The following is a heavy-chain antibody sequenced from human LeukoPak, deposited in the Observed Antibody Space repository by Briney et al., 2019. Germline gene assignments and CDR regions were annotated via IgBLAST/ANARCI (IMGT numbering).Heavy chain of an antibody. Sequence: SETLSLTCTVSGGSISSYYWSWIRQPPGKGLEWIGYIYYSGSTNYNPSLKSRVTISVDTSKSQFSLKLSTVTAADTAVYYCARDRLYCSSTSCSGDWFDPWGQGTLVTVSS. J-gene: IGHJ5*02. CDR1: GGSISSYY. CDR2: IYYSGST. V-gene: IGHV4-59*01. D-gene: IGHD2-2*01. CDR3: ARDRLYCSSTSCSGDWFDP.